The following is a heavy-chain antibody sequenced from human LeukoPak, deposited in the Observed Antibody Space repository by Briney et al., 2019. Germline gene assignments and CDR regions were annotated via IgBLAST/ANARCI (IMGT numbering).Heavy chain of an antibody. CDR2: MNPNSGDT. V-gene: IGHV1-8*01. CDR1: GYTFTSYD. D-gene: IGHD3-3*01. Sequence: ASVKVSCKASGYTFTSYDINWVRQATGQGLEWMGWMNPNSGDTGYAQKFQGRVTMTRNTSISTAYMELSSLRTEDTAVYYCARAPSGDWFDPWGQGTLVTVSS. J-gene: IGHJ5*02. CDR3: ARAPSGDWFDP.